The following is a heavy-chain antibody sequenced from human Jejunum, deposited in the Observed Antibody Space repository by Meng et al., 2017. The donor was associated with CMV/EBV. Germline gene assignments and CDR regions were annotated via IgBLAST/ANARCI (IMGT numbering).Heavy chain of an antibody. Sequence: YGGSSNRGGYYWSWIRQPPGKGLEWIGYIHYSGITYYNPSLKSRVTISIDTSKNQFSLNLSSVTAADTAVYFCVRDRFDSGNYVFDYWGQGTLVTVSS. D-gene: IGHD3-22*01. CDR2: IHYSGIT. CDR3: VRDRFDSGNYVFDY. CDR1: GGSSNRGGYY. J-gene: IGHJ4*02. V-gene: IGHV4-30-4*01.